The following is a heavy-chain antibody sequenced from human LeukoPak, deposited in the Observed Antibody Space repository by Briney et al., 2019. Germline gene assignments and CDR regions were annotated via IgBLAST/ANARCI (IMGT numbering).Heavy chain of an antibody. J-gene: IGHJ5*02. D-gene: IGHD2-15*01. CDR3: ARVVVAVPTVWFDP. CDR2: IYTSGST. V-gene: IGHV4-4*07. Sequence: SETLSLTCSVSDGSISSDYWSWIRQPAGRGLEWIGHIYTSGSTNYNPSLKSRVTMSVDTSKNQFSLKLSSVTAADTAVYYCARVVVAVPTVWFDPWGQGTLVTVSS. CDR1: DGSISSDY.